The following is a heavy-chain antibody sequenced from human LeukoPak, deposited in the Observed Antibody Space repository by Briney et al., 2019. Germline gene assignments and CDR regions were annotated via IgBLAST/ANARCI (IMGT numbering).Heavy chain of an antibody. J-gene: IGHJ5*02. V-gene: IGHV4-59*08. CDR3: ARQGGAIAVAGSNWFDP. CDR2: IYYSGST. Sequence: PSETLSLTCTVSGGSISSYYWSWIRQPPGKGLEWIGYIYYSGSTNYNPSLKSRVTISVDTSKNQFFLKLSSVTAADTAVYYCARQGGAIAVAGSNWFDPWGQGTLVTVSS. D-gene: IGHD6-19*01. CDR1: GGSISSYY.